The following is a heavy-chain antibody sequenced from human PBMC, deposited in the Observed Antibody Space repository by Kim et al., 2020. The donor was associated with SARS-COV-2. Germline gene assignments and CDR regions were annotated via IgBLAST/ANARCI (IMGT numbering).Heavy chain of an antibody. V-gene: IGHV4-31*03. D-gene: IGHD6-13*01. Sequence: SETLSLTCTVSGGSISSGGYYWSWIRQHPGKGLEWIGYIYYSGSTYYNPSLKSRVTISVDTSKNQFSLKLSSVTAADTAVYYCASARVAAASPDPTTYYYGMDVWGQGTTVTVSS. CDR1: GGSISSGGYY. J-gene: IGHJ6*02. CDR2: IYYSGST. CDR3: ASARVAAASPDPTTYYYGMDV.